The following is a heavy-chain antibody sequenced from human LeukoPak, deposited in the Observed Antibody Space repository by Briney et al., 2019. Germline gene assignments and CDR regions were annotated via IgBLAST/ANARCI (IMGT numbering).Heavy chain of an antibody. CDR3: ARVSPKGSIAAAGTGYFDY. CDR1: GYTFTSYG. J-gene: IGHJ4*02. D-gene: IGHD6-13*01. V-gene: IGHV1-18*01. Sequence: ASVKVSCKASGYTFTSYGISWVRQAPGQGLEWMGWISAYNGNTNYAQKLQGGVTMTTETTTSTAYMELRSLRSDDPAVYYCARVSPKGSIAAAGTGYFDYWGQGTLVTVSS. CDR2: ISAYNGNT.